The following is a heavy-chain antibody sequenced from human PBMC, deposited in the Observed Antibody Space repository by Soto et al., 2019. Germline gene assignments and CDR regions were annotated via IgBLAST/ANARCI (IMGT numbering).Heavy chain of an antibody. Sequence: ASVKVSCKASGYTFTGYYIHWVRQAPGQGLEWMGWINPNSGGTKYAQKFQGRVTMTRDTSISTAYVDLSRLDYDDTAVYYCARQLAYCGGDCYTEPIDYWGQGTLVTVSS. CDR2: INPNSGGT. V-gene: IGHV1-2*02. CDR1: GYTFTGYY. J-gene: IGHJ4*02. D-gene: IGHD2-21*02. CDR3: ARQLAYCGGDCYTEPIDY.